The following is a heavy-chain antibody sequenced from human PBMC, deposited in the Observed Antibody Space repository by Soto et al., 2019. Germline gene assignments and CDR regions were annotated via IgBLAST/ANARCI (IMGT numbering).Heavy chain of an antibody. CDR1: GFTFSSYG. CDR3: AKDGAALVLYCYYYGMDV. Sequence: QVQLVESGGGVVQPGRSLRLSCAASGFTFSSYGMHWVRQAPGKGLDWVAFILYDESNIYYADSVKGRFTISRDNPNNTLYMQMNSLRAEDTDVYYCAKDGAALVLYCYYYGMDVWGQGTTVTVSS. CDR2: ILYDESNI. D-gene: IGHD6-6*01. J-gene: IGHJ6*02. V-gene: IGHV3-30*18.